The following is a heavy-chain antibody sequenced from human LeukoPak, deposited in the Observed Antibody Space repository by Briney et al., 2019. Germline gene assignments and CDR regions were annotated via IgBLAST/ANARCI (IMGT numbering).Heavy chain of an antibody. V-gene: IGHV3-73*01. D-gene: IGHD3-3*01. CDR2: IRSKANSYAT. J-gene: IGHJ4*02. Sequence: GGSLRLSCAASGFTFSGSAMHWVRQASGKGLEWVGRIRSKANSYATAYAASVKGRFTISRDDSKNTAYLQMSSLKTEDTAVYYCTPVGERFLEWLFDFWGQGTLVTVSS. CDR3: TPVGERFLEWLFDF. CDR1: GFTFSGSA.